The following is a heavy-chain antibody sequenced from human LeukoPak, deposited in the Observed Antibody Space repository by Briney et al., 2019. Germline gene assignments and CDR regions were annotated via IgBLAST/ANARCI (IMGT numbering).Heavy chain of an antibody. J-gene: IGHJ4*02. Sequence: GASVKVSYKPSRFRFSDYYLHWVQQAPPHRLEWIGGIILNDGRTKFAPRFEGRVSISRDTCISTAYMELIMQSSADTAVCYCARDGGKPNFVYWGQGTLGSVSS. CDR2: IILNDGRT. CDR3: ARDGGKPNFVY. V-gene: IGHV1-2*02. CDR1: RFRFSDYY.